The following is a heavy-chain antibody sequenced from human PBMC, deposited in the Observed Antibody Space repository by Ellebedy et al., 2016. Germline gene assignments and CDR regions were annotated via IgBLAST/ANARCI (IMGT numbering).Heavy chain of an antibody. CDR1: SASVSHYY. CDR3: ARGLTPHFDS. D-gene: IGHD2-21*01. J-gene: IGHJ4*02. Sequence: SETLSLTCTVSSASVSHYYWSWIRQPAGKGLEWIGRVDSSGNTNYNPSLKNRVTMSLDTSNNQFSLKLTSVTAADTGVYYCARGLTPHFDSWGQGALVTVSS. V-gene: IGHV4-4*07. CDR2: VDSSGNT.